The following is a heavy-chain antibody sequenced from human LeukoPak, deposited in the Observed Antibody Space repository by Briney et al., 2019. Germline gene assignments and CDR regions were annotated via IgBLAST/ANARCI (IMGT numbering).Heavy chain of an antibody. Sequence: PGGSLRLSCAASGFTFSSYAMRWVRQAPGKGLEWLSAISGSGTNTYYADSVKGRFTISRDNSKNTLFLQMNSLRAEDTAVYYCAKDWSREYCSSTSCQNLYYFDYWGQGTLVTVSS. CDR1: GFTFSSYA. J-gene: IGHJ4*02. CDR3: AKDWSREYCSSTSCQNLYYFDY. V-gene: IGHV3-23*01. D-gene: IGHD2-2*01. CDR2: ISGSGTNT.